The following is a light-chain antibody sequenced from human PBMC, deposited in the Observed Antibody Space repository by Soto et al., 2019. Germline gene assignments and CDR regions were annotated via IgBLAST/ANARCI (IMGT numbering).Light chain of an antibody. Sequence: IGLTQSAFILTLSLAQSADRSCRASQSVTSGYLAWYQQKPGQSPRLLMYGASSRATGVPDRFSGSGSGTDFTLTITRLEPEDFAVYYCHQYGTSPLTSGGGTKVDIK. J-gene: IGKJ4*01. CDR3: HQYGTSPLT. CDR1: QSVTSGY. V-gene: IGKV3-20*01. CDR2: GAS.